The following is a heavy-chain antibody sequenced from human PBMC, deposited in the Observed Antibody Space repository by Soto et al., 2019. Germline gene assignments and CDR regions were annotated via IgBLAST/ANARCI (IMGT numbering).Heavy chain of an antibody. CDR1: GFTFSSYG. Sequence: PGGSLRLSCVASGFTFSSYGMNWVRQGPGKGLEWLSSISKSGTTTYYADSVKGRFTISRDNAKNSMYLQMNSLRVEDTAVYYCARGYSSGFYSWFDPWGQGT. CDR2: ISKSGTTT. V-gene: IGHV3-48*04. J-gene: IGHJ5*02. D-gene: IGHD6-19*01. CDR3: ARGYSSGFYSWFDP.